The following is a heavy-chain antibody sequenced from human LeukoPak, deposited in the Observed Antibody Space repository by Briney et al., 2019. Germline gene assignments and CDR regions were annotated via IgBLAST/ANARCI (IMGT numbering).Heavy chain of an antibody. CDR1: GFTFSSYA. CDR3: AKDLGYCSGGSCLALDY. Sequence: GGSLRLSCAASGFTFSSYAMSWVHQAPGKGLEWVSAISGSGGSTYYADSVKGRFTISRDNSKNTLYLQMNSLRAEDTAVYYCAKDLGYCSGGSCLALDYWGQGTLVTVSS. V-gene: IGHV3-23*01. CDR2: ISGSGGST. J-gene: IGHJ4*02. D-gene: IGHD2-15*01.